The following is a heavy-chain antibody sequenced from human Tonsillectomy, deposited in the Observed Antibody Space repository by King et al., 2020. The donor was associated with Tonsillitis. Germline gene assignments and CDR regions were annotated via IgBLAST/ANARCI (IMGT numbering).Heavy chain of an antibody. J-gene: IGHJ3*02. CDR1: GYSISSGYY. Sequence: QLQESGPGLVKPSETLSLTCAVSGYSISSGYYWGWIRQPPGKGLEWIGNTYHSGSTYYNPSLKSRVTISVDTSKKQFSLKLSSVTAADTAVYYCGAAAGVDAFDIWGQGTMVTVSS. CDR3: GAAAGVDAFDI. D-gene: IGHD6-13*01. CDR2: TYHSGST. V-gene: IGHV4-38-2*01.